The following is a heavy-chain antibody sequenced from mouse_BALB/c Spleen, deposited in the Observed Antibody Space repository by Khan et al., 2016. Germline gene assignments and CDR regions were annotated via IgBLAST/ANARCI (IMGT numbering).Heavy chain of an antibody. CDR1: GFNIKDTY. V-gene: IGHV14-3*02. D-gene: IGHD2-4*01. CDR3: ARSPYDYDVGFAY. CDR2: IDPANGNT. J-gene: IGHJ3*01. Sequence: EVQLQESGAELVKPGASVKLSCTASGFNIKDTYMHWVKQRPEQGLEWIGRIDPANGNTKYDPKFQGKATITADTSSNTAYLQLSSLTSEDTAVYYCARSPYDYDVGFAYWGQGTLVPVSA.